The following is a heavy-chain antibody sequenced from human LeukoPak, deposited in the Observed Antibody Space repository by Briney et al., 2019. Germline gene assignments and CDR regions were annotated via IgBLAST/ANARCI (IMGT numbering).Heavy chain of an antibody. CDR2: IYYSGST. V-gene: IGHV4-39*01. J-gene: IGHJ4*02. CDR3: ARQPGIATY. CDR1: GGSISSSSYY. D-gene: IGHD6-13*01. Sequence: SETLSRTCTVSGGSISSSSYYWGWIRQPPGKGLEWIGSIYYSGSTYYNPSLKSRVTISVDTSKNQFSLKLSSVTAADTAVYYCARQPGIATYWGQGTLVTVSS.